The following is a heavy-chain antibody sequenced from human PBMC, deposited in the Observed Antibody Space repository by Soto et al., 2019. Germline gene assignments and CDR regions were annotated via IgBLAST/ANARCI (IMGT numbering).Heavy chain of an antibody. CDR2: ISAYNGNT. J-gene: IGHJ4*02. CDR3: ARENEVVDYYDSGGSYFDY. Sequence: QVQLVQSGAEVKKPGASVKVSCKASGYTFTSYGISWVRQAPGQGLEWMGWISAYNGNTNYAQKRQGRVTIPTDTSTSTAYRELRSLRSDDTAVYYCARENEVVDYYDSGGSYFDYWGQGTLVTVSS. D-gene: IGHD3-22*01. V-gene: IGHV1-18*01. CDR1: GYTFTSYG.